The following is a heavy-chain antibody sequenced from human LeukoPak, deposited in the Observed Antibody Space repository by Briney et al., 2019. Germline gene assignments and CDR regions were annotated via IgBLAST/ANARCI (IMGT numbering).Heavy chain of an antibody. V-gene: IGHV1-2*02. CDR3: VRASTGTTLKPDFYY. CDR2: INPNSGGT. D-gene: IGHD1-1*01. Sequence: ASVKVSCKASGYTFTGYYMHWVRQAPGQGLEWMGWINPNSGGTNYAQKFQGRVTMTRDTSISTAYMELSRLRSDDTAVYYCVRASTGTTLKPDFYYWGQGNLVTVSS. CDR1: GYTFTGYY. J-gene: IGHJ4*02.